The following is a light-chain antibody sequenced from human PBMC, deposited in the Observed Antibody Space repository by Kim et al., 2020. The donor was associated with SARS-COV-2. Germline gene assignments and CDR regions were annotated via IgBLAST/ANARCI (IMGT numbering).Light chain of an antibody. J-gene: IGKJ4*01. Sequence: ASGGDRVTITCRASQTVSNYLNWYHQKAGKAPQILIYSASNLQSGVPSRFSGSGSGTDFTLTISSVQLEDFATYYCQQTSSVPLTFGGGTKVDIK. CDR1: QTVSNY. V-gene: IGKV1-39*01. CDR2: SAS. CDR3: QQTSSVPLT.